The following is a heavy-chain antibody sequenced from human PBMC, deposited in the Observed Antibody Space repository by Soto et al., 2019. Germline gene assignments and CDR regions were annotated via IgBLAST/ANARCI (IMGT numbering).Heavy chain of an antibody. CDR2: INGDGSKT. V-gene: IGHV3-74*01. D-gene: IGHD2-15*01. CDR1: GFTFSTYW. J-gene: IGHJ4*02. CDR3: ARGHYCSGGTCYSAPDY. Sequence: EVQLVESGGGLVQPGWSLRIFCGASGFTFSTYWMYWVRQAPGKGLVWVSRINGDGSKTSYAYSVKGRFTISRDNAKNTLYLQMNSLRAEDTALYYCARGHYCSGGTCYSAPDYWGQGTLVTVSS.